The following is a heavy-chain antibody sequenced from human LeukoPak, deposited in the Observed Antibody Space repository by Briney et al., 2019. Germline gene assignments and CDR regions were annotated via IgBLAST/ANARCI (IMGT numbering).Heavy chain of an antibody. J-gene: IGHJ4*02. V-gene: IGHV3-30-3*01. CDR1: GFTFSSYA. CDR2: ISYDGSNK. Sequence: GGSLRLSCAASGFTFSSYAMHWVRQAPGKGLEWVAVISYDGSNKYYADSVKGRFTISRDNSKNTLYLQMNSLRAEDTAVYYCARAEDYYDSGGSIDFDYWGQGTLVTVSS. D-gene: IGHD3-22*01. CDR3: ARAEDYYDSGGSIDFDY.